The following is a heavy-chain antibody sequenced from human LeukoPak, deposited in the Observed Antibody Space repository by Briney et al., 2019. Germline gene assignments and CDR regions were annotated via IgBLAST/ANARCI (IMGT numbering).Heavy chain of an antibody. D-gene: IGHD5-18*01. CDR3: ARLPGYSYGKEVDY. J-gene: IGHJ4*02. V-gene: IGHV4-39*01. CDR2: IYYSGST. Sequence: PSETLSLTCTVSGGSISSSSYYWGWIRQPPGKGLEWIGSIYYSGSTYYNPSLKSRVTISVDTSKNQFSLKLSSVTAADTAVYYCARLPGYSYGKEVDYWGQGTLVTVSS. CDR1: GGSISSSSYY.